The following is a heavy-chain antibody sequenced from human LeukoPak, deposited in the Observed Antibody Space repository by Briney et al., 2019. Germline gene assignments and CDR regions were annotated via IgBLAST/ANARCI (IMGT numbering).Heavy chain of an antibody. CDR2: IHHSGTT. CDR3: ATDNSYGSGSYYT. V-gene: IGHV4-59*01. D-gene: IGHD3-10*01. Sequence: SETLSLTCTVSGDSMTNYYWNWIRQPPGKGLEWIGYIHHSGTTNYNPSLKSRLTISVDTSKNQFSLKLSSVTAADTAVYYCATDNSYGSGSYYTWGQGTLVTVSS. J-gene: IGHJ4*02. CDR1: GDSMTNYY.